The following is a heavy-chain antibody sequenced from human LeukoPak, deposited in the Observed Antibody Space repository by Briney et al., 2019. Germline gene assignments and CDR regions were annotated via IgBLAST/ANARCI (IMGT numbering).Heavy chain of an antibody. CDR3: ARDGVYDSSGYFPEYFQH. Sequence: PSETLSLTCTVSGGSISSGSYYWSWIRQPAGKGLEWIGRICTSGSTNYNPSLKSRVTISVDTSKNQFSLKLSSVTAADTAVYYCARDGVYDSSGYFPEYFQHWGQGTLVTVSS. D-gene: IGHD3-22*01. J-gene: IGHJ1*01. V-gene: IGHV4-61*02. CDR2: ICTSGST. CDR1: GGSISSGSYY.